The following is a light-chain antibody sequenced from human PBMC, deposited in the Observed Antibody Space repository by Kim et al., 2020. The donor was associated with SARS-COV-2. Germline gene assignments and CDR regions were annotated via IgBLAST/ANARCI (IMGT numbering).Light chain of an antibody. V-gene: IGLV3-19*01. CDR2: GKN. CDR3: NSRDNSDNHVL. J-gene: IGLJ1*01. Sequence: SSELTQDPVVSVVLGQTVRITCQGDSLRSYYATWYQQKPGQAPPLVIYGKNNRPSGIPDRFPGSSSGSTASLTITGAQAEDEADYYCNSRDNSDNHVLFG. CDR1: SLRSYY.